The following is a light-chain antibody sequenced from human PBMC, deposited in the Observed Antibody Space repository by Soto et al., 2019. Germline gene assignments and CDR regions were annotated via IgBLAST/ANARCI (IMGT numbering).Light chain of an antibody. CDR2: QDS. V-gene: IGLV3-1*01. CDR1: KLGDKY. J-gene: IGLJ2*01. CDR3: QAWDSSTVVV. Sequence: SYELTQPPSVSVSPGQTASITCSGDKLGDKYACWYQQKPGQSPVLVIYQDSKRPSGIPERFSGSNSGNTATLTISGTQAMDEADYYCQAWDSSTVVVFGVGTQLPVL.